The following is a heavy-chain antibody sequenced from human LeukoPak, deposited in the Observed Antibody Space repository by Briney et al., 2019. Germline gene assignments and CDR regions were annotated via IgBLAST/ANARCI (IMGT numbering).Heavy chain of an antibody. J-gene: IGHJ4*02. V-gene: IGHV4-59*01. CDR2: IYNSGST. Sequence: PSETLSLTCTVSGGSSSRFYWSWIRQPPGNRLEWIGNIYNSGSTNNSPSLQSRVTLSVDTSKNQFSLELRSVTAADTAVYYCARVRGLGLFDYWGQGILVTVSS. CDR3: ARVRGLGLFDY. CDR1: GGSSSRFY. D-gene: IGHD3-10*01.